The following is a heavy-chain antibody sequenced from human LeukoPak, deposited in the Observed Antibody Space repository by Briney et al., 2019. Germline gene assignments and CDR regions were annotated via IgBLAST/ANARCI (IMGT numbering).Heavy chain of an antibody. Sequence: SETLSLTCTVSGGSISSSSYYWGWIRQPPGTGLEWIGSIYYSGSTYYNPSLKSRVTISVDTSKNQFSRNLSSVTAADTAVYYCARHGYYYYYMDVWGKGTTVTVSS. CDR2: IYYSGST. J-gene: IGHJ6*03. CDR3: ARHGYYYYYMDV. CDR1: GGSISSSSYY. V-gene: IGHV4-39*01.